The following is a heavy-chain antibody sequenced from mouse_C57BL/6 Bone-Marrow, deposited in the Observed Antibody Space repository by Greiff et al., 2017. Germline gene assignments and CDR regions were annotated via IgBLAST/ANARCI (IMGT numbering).Heavy chain of an antibody. Sequence: QVQLMESGPGLVQPSQSLSITCSVSGFSLTSCGLHWVRTSPGKGLWWVEVIWSGGSKDYNAAFISRLIISQDNSKSQVFFKMNRLQADDTAIYYCATPYAMDYWGQGTSVTVSS. CDR1: GFSLTSCG. CDR2: IWSGGSK. CDR3: ATPYAMDY. V-gene: IGHV2-2*01. J-gene: IGHJ4*01.